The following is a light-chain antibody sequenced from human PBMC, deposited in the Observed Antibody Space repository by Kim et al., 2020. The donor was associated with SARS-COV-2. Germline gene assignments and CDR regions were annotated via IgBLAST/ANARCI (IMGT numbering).Light chain of an antibody. CDR1: SSDVGGYNS. CDR2: EVT. J-gene: IGLJ3*02. Sequence: QSALTQPPSASGSPGQSVTISCTGTSSDVGGYNSVSWYQQHPGKAPKLVIYEVTKRPAGVPDRFSGSKSGNTASLTVSGLQSEDEADYYCNSYAGNNLWVFGEGTQLTVL. V-gene: IGLV2-8*01. CDR3: NSYAGNNLWV.